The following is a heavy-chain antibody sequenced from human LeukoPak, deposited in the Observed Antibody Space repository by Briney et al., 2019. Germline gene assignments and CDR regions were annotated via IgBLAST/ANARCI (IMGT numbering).Heavy chain of an antibody. CDR3: AIVDSSGYYSRPIHAFDI. CDR2: IYHSGST. CDR1: GYSISSGYY. Sequence: SETLSLTCTVSGYSISSGYYWGWIRQPPGKGLEWIGSIYHSGSTYYNPYLKSRVTISVDTSKNQFSLKLSSVTAADTAVYYCAIVDSSGYYSRPIHAFDIWGQGTMVTVSS. V-gene: IGHV4-38-2*02. D-gene: IGHD3-22*01. J-gene: IGHJ3*02.